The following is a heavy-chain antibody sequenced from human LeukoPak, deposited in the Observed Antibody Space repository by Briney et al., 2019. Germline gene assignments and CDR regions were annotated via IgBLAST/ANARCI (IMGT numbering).Heavy chain of an antibody. CDR1: GFTFDDYA. D-gene: IGHD6-19*01. CDR2: ISWNSGSI. CDR3: AKARQWLVRGGAFDI. Sequence: GGSLRLSCAASGFTFDDYAMHWVRQAPGKGLEWVSGISWNSGSIGYADSVKGRFTISRDNAKNSLYLQMNSLRAEDTALYYCAKARQWLVRGGAFDIWGQGTMVTVSS. J-gene: IGHJ3*02. V-gene: IGHV3-9*01.